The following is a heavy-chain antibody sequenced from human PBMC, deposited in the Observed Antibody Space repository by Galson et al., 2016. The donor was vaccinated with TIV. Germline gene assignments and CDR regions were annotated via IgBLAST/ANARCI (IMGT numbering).Heavy chain of an antibody. CDR1: GYSINSHYF. CDR2: FFHPRAV. CDR3: TRHIGGDFGDY. V-gene: IGHV4-38-2*02. D-gene: IGHD2-21*02. J-gene: IGHJ4*02. Sequence: ETLSLTCTVSGYSINSHYFWAWLRQPPGKGLEWIGSFFHPRAVYYNPSLERRVTMSGDTSKNHFSLRLTSVTAADTAIYYCTRHIGGDFGDYVGQGILVTVSS.